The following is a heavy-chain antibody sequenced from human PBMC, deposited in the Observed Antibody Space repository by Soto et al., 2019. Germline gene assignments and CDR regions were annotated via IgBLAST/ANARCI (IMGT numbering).Heavy chain of an antibody. V-gene: IGHV3-21*01. CDR1: GFTFSSYS. J-gene: IGHJ6*02. CDR3: ARVWDIVVVPAANYYYGMDV. D-gene: IGHD2-2*01. CDR2: ISSSSSYI. Sequence: GSLRLSCAASGFTFSSYSMNWVRQAPGKGLEWVSSISSSSSYIYYADSVKGRFTISRDNAKNSLYLQMNSLRAEDTAVYYCARVWDIVVVPAANYYYGMDVWGQGTTVTV.